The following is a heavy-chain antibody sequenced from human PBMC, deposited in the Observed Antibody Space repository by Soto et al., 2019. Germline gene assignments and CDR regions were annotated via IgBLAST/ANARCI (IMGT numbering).Heavy chain of an antibody. D-gene: IGHD3-22*01. J-gene: IGHJ3*02. CDR1: GFTFKYYA. CDR3: GGSSGYYILGHAFDI. Sequence: EVQVLESGGGLVQPGGSLTLSCATSGFTFKYYAMSWVRQAPGKGLEWVSVVSGGGDSTYYADSVKGRFIISRDNSKNTLYLQMNSLRVDDTAVYFCGGSSGYYILGHAFDIWGQGTTVTVSS. V-gene: IGHV3-23*01. CDR2: VSGGGDST.